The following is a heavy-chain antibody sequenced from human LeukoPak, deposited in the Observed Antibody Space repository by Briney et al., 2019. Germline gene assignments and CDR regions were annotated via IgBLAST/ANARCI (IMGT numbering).Heavy chain of an antibody. J-gene: IGHJ6*02. V-gene: IGHV6-1*01. CDR3: ARDRHSSSWDYYYYGMDV. CDR2: TYYRSKWYN. D-gene: IGHD6-13*01. CDR1: GDSVSSNSAA. Sequence: SQTLSLTCAISGDSVSSNSAAWNWIRQSPSRGLEWLGRTYYRSKWYNDYAVSVKSRLTINPDTPKNQFSLQLNSVTPEDTAVYYCARDRHSSSWDYYYYGMDVWGQGTTVTVSS.